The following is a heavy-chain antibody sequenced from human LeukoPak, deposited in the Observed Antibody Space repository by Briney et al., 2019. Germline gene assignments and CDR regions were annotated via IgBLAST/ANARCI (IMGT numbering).Heavy chain of an antibody. CDR1: GYTFTSYY. V-gene: IGHV1-46*01. J-gene: IGHJ4*02. Sequence: ASVKVSCKASGYTFTSYYMHWVRQAPGQGLEWMGIINPSGGSTSYAQKFQGRVTVTTDESAGIVYMELSSLRSEDTAVYYCASGVHDSSGALGDWGQGTLVTVSS. CDR3: ASGVHDSSGALGD. CDR2: INPSGGST. D-gene: IGHD3-22*01.